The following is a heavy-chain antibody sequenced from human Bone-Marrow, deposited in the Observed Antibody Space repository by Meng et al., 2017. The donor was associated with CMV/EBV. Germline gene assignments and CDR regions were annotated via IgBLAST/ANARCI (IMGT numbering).Heavy chain of an antibody. V-gene: IGHV3-23*03. Sequence: GESLKIYCQASGFTFSSYAMSWVRQAPGKGLEWVSVIYSGGSSTYYADSVKGRFTISRDNSKNTLYLQMNSLRAEDTAVYYCATGGIAALDYWGQGTLVTVSS. CDR1: GFTFSSYA. CDR2: IYSGGSST. CDR3: ATGGIAALDY. J-gene: IGHJ4*02. D-gene: IGHD6-13*01.